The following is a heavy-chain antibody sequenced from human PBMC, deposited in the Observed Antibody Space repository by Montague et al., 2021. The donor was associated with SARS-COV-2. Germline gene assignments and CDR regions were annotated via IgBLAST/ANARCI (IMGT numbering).Heavy chain of an antibody. D-gene: IGHD4-17*01. CDR3: ASEEGESYGAFDS. CDR2: ITNNRSRI. Sequence: SLRLSCAASGFTFSSYTMHWVRQAPGVGLEWVAVITNNRSRIYYADSVKGRFTISRDNSENTLYLQMSSLRAEDTAVYFCASEEGESYGAFDSWGQGTLVTVSS. J-gene: IGHJ4*02. CDR1: GFTFSSYT. V-gene: IGHV3-30*04.